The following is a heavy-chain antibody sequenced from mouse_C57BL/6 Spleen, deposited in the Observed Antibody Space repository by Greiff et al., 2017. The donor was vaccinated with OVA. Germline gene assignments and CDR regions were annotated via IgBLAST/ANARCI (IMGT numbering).Heavy chain of an antibody. CDR1: GFTFSSYG. D-gene: IGHD2-3*01. Sequence: EVKLVESGGDLVKPGGSLKLSCAASGFTFSSYGMSWVRQTPDKRLEWVATISSGGSYTYYTDSVKGRFTISRANAKNTLYLQMISLKSEGTAMYDYAIQEGDGYSSWLAYWGQGTLVTVSA. J-gene: IGHJ3*01. V-gene: IGHV5-6*02. CDR2: ISSGGSYT. CDR3: AIQEGDGYSSWLAY.